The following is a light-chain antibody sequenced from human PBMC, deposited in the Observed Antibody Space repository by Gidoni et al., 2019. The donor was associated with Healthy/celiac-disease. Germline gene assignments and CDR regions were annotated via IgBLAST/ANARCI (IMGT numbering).Light chain of an antibody. J-gene: IGKJ2*01. V-gene: IGKV1-39*01. CDR3: QQSYSTPPMYT. CDR2: GAS. Sequence: DIQMTPSPSSLSASVGDRVTITCRASQTISRYLNWYQQKPGKAPKLLIYGASSLQSGVPSRFNGSGSGTDFTLTISILQPEDFATHYCQQSYSTPPMYTFGQGTKLVLK. CDR1: QTISRY.